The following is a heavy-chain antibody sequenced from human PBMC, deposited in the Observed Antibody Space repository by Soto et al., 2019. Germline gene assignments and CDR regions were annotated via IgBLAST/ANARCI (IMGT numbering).Heavy chain of an antibody. CDR2: ISGSGGST. CDR1: GFTFSSYA. V-gene: IGHV3-23*01. J-gene: IGHJ6*03. Sequence: GGSLRLSCAASGFTFSSYAMSWVRQAPGKGLEWVSAISGSGGSTYYADSVKGRFTISRDNSKNTLYLQMNSLRAEDTAVYYCAKGEGGDYYGSGFWEDYYYMDVWGKGTTVTVSS. D-gene: IGHD3-10*01. CDR3: AKGEGGDYYGSGFWEDYYYMDV.